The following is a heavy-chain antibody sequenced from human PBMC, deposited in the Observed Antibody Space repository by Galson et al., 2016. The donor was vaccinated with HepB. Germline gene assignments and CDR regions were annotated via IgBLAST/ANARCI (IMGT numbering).Heavy chain of an antibody. D-gene: IGHD3-22*01. CDR3: ASNYDSSGYYHGVGNSGFDY. CDR2: ISGYNGNT. Sequence: SVKVSCKASGYTFTSYGISWVRQAPGQGLEWMGWISGYNGNTKYAEKLQGRVTMTTDTSTSTAYMELRSLRSDDTAVYYCASNYDSSGYYHGVGNSGFDYWGQGTLVTVSS. V-gene: IGHV1-18*01. CDR1: GYTFTSYG. J-gene: IGHJ4*02.